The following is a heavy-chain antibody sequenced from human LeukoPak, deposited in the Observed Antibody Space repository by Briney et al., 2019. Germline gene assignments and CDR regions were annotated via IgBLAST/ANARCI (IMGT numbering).Heavy chain of an antibody. V-gene: IGHV1-2*02. CDR3: ARSSSSWHNAFDI. Sequence: ASVKVSCKASGYTVTGYYIHWVRQAPGQGLEWMGWIHPNSGGTYFAQKFQGRVTMTRDTSISTAYLEMSSDDTAVYYCARSSSSWHNAFDIWGQGTMVTVSS. CDR1: GYTVTGYY. J-gene: IGHJ3*02. CDR2: IHPNSGGT. D-gene: IGHD6-13*01.